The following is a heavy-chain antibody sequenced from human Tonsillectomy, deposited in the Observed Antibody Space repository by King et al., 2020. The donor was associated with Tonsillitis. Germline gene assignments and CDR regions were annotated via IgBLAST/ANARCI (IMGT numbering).Heavy chain of an antibody. Sequence: VQLQQWGAGLLKPSETLSLTCAVSGGSFSGYYWSWIRQPPGKGLEWIGEINHSGSTNYNPSLKSRVTISVDTSKNQFSLKLSSVTAADTAVYYCARGGYCSSTSCGDWFDPWGQGTLVTVSS. CDR3: ARGGYCSSTSCGDWFDP. CDR2: INHSGST. CDR1: GGSFSGYY. D-gene: IGHD2-2*01. V-gene: IGHV4-34*01. J-gene: IGHJ5*02.